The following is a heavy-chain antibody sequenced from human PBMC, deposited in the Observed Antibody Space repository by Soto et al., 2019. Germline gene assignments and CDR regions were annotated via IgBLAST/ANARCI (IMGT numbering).Heavy chain of an antibody. CDR3: AREIFGVIISGGRDAFDI. CDR2: IIPIFGTA. D-gene: IGHD3-3*01. Sequence: QVQLVQSGAEVKKPGSSVKVSCKASGGTFSTYAISWVRQAPGQGLEWMGGIIPIFGTAKYAQKFQGRVTINADESTSTDYMELSSLRSEDTAVYYCAREIFGVIISGGRDAFDIWGQGTMVTVSS. V-gene: IGHV1-69*01. J-gene: IGHJ3*02. CDR1: GGTFSTYA.